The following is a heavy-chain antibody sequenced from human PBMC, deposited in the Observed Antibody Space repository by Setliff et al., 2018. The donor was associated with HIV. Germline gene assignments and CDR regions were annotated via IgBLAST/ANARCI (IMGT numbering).Heavy chain of an antibody. Sequence: TLSLTCTVSGGSISSAAYYWSWIRQHPGKGLEWIGHIYYSGSTNYNPSLKSRVTISVDTSKNQFSLKLSSVTAADTAVYHCARGSRDGYNSYFDYWGQGTLVTVSS. J-gene: IGHJ4*02. CDR3: ARGSRDGYNSYFDY. D-gene: IGHD5-12*01. CDR1: GGSISSAAYY. V-gene: IGHV4-31*03. CDR2: IYYSGST.